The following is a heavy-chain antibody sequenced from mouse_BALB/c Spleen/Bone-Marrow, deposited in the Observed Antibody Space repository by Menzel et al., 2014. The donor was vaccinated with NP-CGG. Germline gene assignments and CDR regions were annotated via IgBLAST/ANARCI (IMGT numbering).Heavy chain of an antibody. D-gene: IGHD2-14*01. V-gene: IGHV2-2*02. CDR1: GFSLTNYG. J-gene: IGHJ2*01. CDR3: AKKPTIGTIGY. Sequence: VQLQQSGPGLVQPSQSLSITCTVSGFSLTNYGEHWVRQSPGKGLEWLGVIWSGGSTDYNAAFISRLTIGKDNSKSQVFFKMNSLQANDTAIYYCAKKPTIGTIGYWGQGTTLTVSS. CDR2: IWSGGST.